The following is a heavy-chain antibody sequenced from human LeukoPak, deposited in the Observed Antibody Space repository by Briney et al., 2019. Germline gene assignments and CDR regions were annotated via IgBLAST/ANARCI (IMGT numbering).Heavy chain of an antibody. J-gene: IGHJ3*02. CDR1: GGSISSYY. D-gene: IGHD6-19*01. Sequence: SETLSLTCTVSGGSISSYYWSWIRQPPGKGLEWIGYIYYSGSTNYNPSLKSRVTISVDTSKNQFSLKLSSVTAADTAVYYCASMNSRGWYSAFDIWGQGTMVTVSS. CDR2: IYYSGST. CDR3: ASMNSRGWYSAFDI. V-gene: IGHV4-59*12.